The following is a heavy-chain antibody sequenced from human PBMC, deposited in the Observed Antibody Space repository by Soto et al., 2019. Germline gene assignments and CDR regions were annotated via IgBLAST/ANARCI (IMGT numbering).Heavy chain of an antibody. D-gene: IGHD2-2*01. CDR3: ARLDDCSSTSCYRWWLDP. V-gene: IGHV4-59*08. CDR2: IYYSGST. J-gene: IGHJ5*02. Sequence: PXXTLSLPFTVSGGSISSYYWGWIPQPPGKGLEWIGYIYYSGSTNYNPSLKSRVTISVDTSKNQFSLKLSSVTAADTDVYYCARLDDCSSTSCYRWWLDPWGQGTLVTVSS. CDR1: GGSISSYY.